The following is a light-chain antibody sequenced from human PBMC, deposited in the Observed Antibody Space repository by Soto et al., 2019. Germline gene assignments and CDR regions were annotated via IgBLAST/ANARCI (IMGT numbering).Light chain of an antibody. CDR2: TTS. Sequence: DVQMTQSPSSLSASVGDRVTITCRASLNIDIYLNWYQQKPGRPPTLLIYTTSSLQSGVPTRFSGSASGTDFTLTISSLQPEDLATYSCHHSYITPPAFGQGSKGGIK. CDR1: LNIDIY. V-gene: IGKV1-39*01. CDR3: HHSYITPPA. J-gene: IGKJ2*01.